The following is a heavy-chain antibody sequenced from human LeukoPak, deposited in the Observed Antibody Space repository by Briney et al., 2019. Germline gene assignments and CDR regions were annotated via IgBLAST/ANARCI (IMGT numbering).Heavy chain of an antibody. CDR1: GGSISSGSYY. D-gene: IGHD2-15*01. CDR2: IYTSGST. J-gene: IGHJ4*02. CDR3: ARNRLAYCSGGSCYFDY. Sequence: SETLSLTCTVSGGSISSGSYYWSWIRQPAGKGLEWIGRIYTSGSTNYNPSLKSRVTISVDTSKNQFSLKLSSVTAADTAVYYCARNRLAYCSGGSCYFDYWGQGTLVTVSS. V-gene: IGHV4-61*02.